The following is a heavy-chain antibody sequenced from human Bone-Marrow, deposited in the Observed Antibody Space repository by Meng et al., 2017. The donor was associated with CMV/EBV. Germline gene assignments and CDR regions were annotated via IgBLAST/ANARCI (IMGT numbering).Heavy chain of an antibody. J-gene: IGHJ3*02. CDR1: GGSIGSSSYY. CDR3: ARLPPEVLRFLEWSGAFDI. Sequence: ARSLRLSCTVSGGSIGSSSYYWGWLRQPPGKGLEWIGSIYYSGSTYYNPSLKSRVTISVDTSKNQFSLKLSSVTAADTAVYYCARLPPEVLRFLEWSGAFDIWGQGTMVTVSS. V-gene: IGHV4-39*01. CDR2: IYYSGST. D-gene: IGHD3-3*01.